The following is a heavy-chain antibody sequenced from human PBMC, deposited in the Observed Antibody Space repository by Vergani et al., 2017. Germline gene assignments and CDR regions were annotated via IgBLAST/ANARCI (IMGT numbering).Heavy chain of an antibody. Sequence: EVQRLESGGGLVQPGGPRRLSCVGSGFAFSNTWKNWVRQAPGRGREWVGLIQSQLDGRTSEYAAAVKGRSIISRDDSQTTLYLQMNNLKMEDTARYYCTTLMFRGVAQHWGQGAQVTVSS. J-gene: IGHJ4*02. V-gene: IGHV3-15*01. CDR3: TTLMFRGVAQH. CDR1: GFAFSNTW. CDR2: IQSQLDGRTS. D-gene: IGHD3-10*01.